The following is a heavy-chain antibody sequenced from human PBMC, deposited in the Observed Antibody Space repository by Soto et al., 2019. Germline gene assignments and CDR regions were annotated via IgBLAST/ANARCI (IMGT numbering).Heavy chain of an antibody. V-gene: IGHV3-21*01. J-gene: IGHJ4*02. CDR1: GFTFSSYG. CDR3: ARGVVEETSYFDY. Sequence: EVQLVESGGGLVKPGGSLRLSCAASGFTFSSYGMNWVRQAPGKGLEWVSSISSSSSYIYYADSVKGRFTISRDNAKNSLYLQMNSLRAEDTAVYYCARGVVEETSYFDYWGQGTLVTVSS. D-gene: IGHD3-22*01. CDR2: ISSSSSYI.